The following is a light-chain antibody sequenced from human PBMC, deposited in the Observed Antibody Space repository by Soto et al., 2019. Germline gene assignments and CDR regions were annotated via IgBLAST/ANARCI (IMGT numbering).Light chain of an antibody. CDR2: DAS. CDR1: QNISNY. Sequence: DIQMTQSPSSLSASVGDRVTITRQASQNISNYLNWYQQXPGRAPKLLIYDASNLEAGVPSRFRGSGSGTDFTFTISRLQPEDIATYYCQQYENIPTFGQGTRLEIK. CDR3: QQYENIPT. J-gene: IGKJ5*01. V-gene: IGKV1-33*01.